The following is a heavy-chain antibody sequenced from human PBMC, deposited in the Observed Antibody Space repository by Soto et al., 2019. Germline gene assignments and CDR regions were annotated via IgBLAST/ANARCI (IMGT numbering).Heavy chain of an antibody. V-gene: IGHV3-48*02. Sequence: GGSLRLSCEASGFSLGSHSMNWVRQAPGKGPEWLSFISSRSNTIFYADSVRGRFTISRDNAKNSVYLQMNSLRDEDTAVYYCARGLKDGYNCLYYWGQGTQVTVSS. J-gene: IGHJ4*02. CDR1: GFSLGSHS. CDR2: ISSRSNTI. D-gene: IGHD5-12*01. CDR3: ARGLKDGYNCLYY.